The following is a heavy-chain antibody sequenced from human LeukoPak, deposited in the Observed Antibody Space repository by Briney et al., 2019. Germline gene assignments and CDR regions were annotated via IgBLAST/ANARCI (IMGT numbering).Heavy chain of an antibody. V-gene: IGHV4-34*01. J-gene: IGHJ6*03. Sequence: SETLSLTCAVYGGPSSGYYWSWIRQPPGKGLEWIGEINHSGSTNYNPSLKSRVTISVDTSKNQFSLKLSSVTAADTAVYYCARSANYYYYMDVWGKGTAVTVSS. CDR2: INHSGST. CDR1: GGPSSGYY. CDR3: ARSANYYYYMDV.